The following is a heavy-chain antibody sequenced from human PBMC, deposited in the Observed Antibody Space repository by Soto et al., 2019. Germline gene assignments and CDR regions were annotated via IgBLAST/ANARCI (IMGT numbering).Heavy chain of an antibody. CDR1: GGSISSYY. D-gene: IGHD6-13*01. J-gene: IGHJ4*02. CDR3: FGGRAAAAGGY. Sequence: HVQLQESGPGLVKPSETLSLTCTVSGGSISSYYWRWIRQPPGKGLEWIGYIYYSGSTNYNPSLKSRVTISVDTSKNQFSLKLSSVTAADTAVYYCFGGRAAAAGGYWGQGTLVTVSS. CDR2: IYYSGST. V-gene: IGHV4-59*01.